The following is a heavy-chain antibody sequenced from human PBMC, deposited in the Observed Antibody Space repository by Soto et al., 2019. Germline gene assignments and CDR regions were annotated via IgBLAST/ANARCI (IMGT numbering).Heavy chain of an antibody. V-gene: IGHV4-59*01. CDR3: ARGRNYDFWSGFHYGMDV. CDR1: GGSISSYY. Sequence: SETLSLTCTVSGGSISSYYWSWIRQPPGKGLEWIGYIYYSGSTNYNPSLKSRVTISVDTSKNQFSLKLSSVTAADTAVYYCARGRNYDFWSGFHYGMDVWGQGTTVTV. J-gene: IGHJ6*02. D-gene: IGHD3-3*01. CDR2: IYYSGST.